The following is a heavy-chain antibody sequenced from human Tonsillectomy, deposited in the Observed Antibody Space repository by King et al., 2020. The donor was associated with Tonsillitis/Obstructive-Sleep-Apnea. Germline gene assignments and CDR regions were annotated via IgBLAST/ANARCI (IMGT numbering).Heavy chain of an antibody. D-gene: IGHD6-19*01. J-gene: IGHJ4*02. CDR1: GFTFSSFA. Sequence: VQLVESGGGVVQPGRSLRLSCAASGFTFSSFAMYWVRQAPGKGLEWVAIISYDGSNKYYADSVKGRFTISRDNSKNTLYLQMNSLRTEDTAVYYCARAEGGWYRGGYFDYWGQGTLVTVSS. V-gene: IGHV3-30*04. CDR2: ISYDGSNK. CDR3: ARAEGGWYRGGYFDY.